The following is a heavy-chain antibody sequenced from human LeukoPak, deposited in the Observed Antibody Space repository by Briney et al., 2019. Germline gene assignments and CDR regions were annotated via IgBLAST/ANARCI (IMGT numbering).Heavy chain of an antibody. CDR3: ARTWGSGSPLRY. Sequence: KSSETLSLTCTVSGGSISSYYWSWIRQPPGKGLEWIGYIYYSGSTNYNPSLKSRVTISVDTSKNQFSLKLSSVTAADTAVYYCARTWGSGSPLRYWGQGTLVTVSS. CDR1: GGSISSYY. V-gene: IGHV4-59*01. J-gene: IGHJ4*02. D-gene: IGHD3-10*01. CDR2: IYYSGST.